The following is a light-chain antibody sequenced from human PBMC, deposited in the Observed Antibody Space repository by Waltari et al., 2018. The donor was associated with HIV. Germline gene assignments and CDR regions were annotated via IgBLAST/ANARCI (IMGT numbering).Light chain of an antibody. Sequence: QSVLTQPPSASGTPGQRVTISCSGTRSNIGTNTVNWYQIIPGTAPKLLIFNDNEHPSGLPHRLSRSSSGTSASLAISGLQSEDEADYYCAAWDDRLDGQGVFGGGTTLTVL. J-gene: IGLJ3*02. CDR2: NDN. CDR1: RSNIGTNT. V-gene: IGLV1-44*01. CDR3: AAWDDRLDGQGV.